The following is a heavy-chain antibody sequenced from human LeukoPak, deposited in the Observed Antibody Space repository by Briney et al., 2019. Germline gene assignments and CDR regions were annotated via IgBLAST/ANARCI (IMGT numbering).Heavy chain of an antibody. Sequence: GGSLRLSCEAAGFSFRDYPMGWVRRASGKRLEWVSGISAGADVIFYADPVKGRFTISRDNSKNTLYLQMNSLRAEDTAVYYCARDRSLYDFWSGYKTPNWFDPWGQGTLVTVSS. D-gene: IGHD3-3*01. J-gene: IGHJ5*02. CDR2: ISAGADVI. V-gene: IGHV3-23*01. CDR3: ARDRSLYDFWSGYKTPNWFDP. CDR1: GFSFRDYP.